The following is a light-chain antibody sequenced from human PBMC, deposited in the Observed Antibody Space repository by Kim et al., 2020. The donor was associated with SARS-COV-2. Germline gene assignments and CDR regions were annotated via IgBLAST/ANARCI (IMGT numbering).Light chain of an antibody. CDR1: QSVGSL. J-gene: IGKJ1*01. CDR2: GAS. V-gene: IGKV3-11*01. CDR3: QQRSNWLWT. Sequence: EIVLTQSPATLSLSPGERATLSCRASQSVGSLLAWYQQRPGQAPRLLIHGASNRATGIPARFSGSGSGTDFTLSISSLEPEDFAVYYCQQRSNWLWTFGQGTKVDIK.